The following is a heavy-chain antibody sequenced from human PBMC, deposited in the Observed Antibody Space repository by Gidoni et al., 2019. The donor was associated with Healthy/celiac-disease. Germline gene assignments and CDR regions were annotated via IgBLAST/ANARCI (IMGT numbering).Heavy chain of an antibody. CDR3: AATMVRGVTPDV. Sequence: QVQLVESGGGVVQPGRSLRLSCAASGFPFSSYGMHWVRQAPGKGLEWVAVISYDGSNKYYADSVKGRFTISRDNSKNTLYLQMNSLRAEDTAVYYCAATMVRGVTPDVWGQGTTVTVSS. CDR1: GFPFSSYG. D-gene: IGHD3-10*01. J-gene: IGHJ6*02. V-gene: IGHV3-30*03. CDR2: ISYDGSNK.